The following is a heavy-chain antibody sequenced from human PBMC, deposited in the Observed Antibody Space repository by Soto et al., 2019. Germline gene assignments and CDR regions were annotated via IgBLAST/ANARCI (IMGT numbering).Heavy chain of an antibody. Sequence: QVQLVESGGGVVQPGWSLRLSCAASGFTFSSYGIHWVSQATGKGLEWVAVISYDGSNKYYADSVKGRFTISRDNSKNTLYLQMNSLRAEDTAVYYCAKATTYYYDSSGYWGQGPLVTVSS. J-gene: IGHJ4*02. D-gene: IGHD3-22*01. V-gene: IGHV3-30*18. CDR3: AKATTYYYDSSGY. CDR1: GFTFSSYG. CDR2: ISYDGSNK.